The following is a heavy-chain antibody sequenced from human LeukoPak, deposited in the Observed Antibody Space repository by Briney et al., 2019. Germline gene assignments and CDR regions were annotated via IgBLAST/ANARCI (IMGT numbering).Heavy chain of an antibody. CDR3: ARGGTSPSYYDFWSGYSSPAYFDY. V-gene: IGHV4-59*01. D-gene: IGHD3-3*01. CDR1: GGSISSYY. CDR2: IYYSGGT. Sequence: KPSETLSLTCTVSGGSISSYYWSWIRQPPGKGRVGLGYIYYSGGTTYNPSLKSRVNISVATSKNQFSLKLSSVTAADTAVYYCARGGTSPSYYDFWSGYSSPAYFDYWGQGTLVTVSS. J-gene: IGHJ4*02.